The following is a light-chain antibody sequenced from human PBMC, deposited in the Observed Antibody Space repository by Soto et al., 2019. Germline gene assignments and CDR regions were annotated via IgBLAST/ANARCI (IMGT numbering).Light chain of an antibody. Sequence: DIQLAQSPSLLSASVGDSVTITCRAIHDISTYVAWYQQKRGKAPKLMIYEASTLQRGVPSRFSGSGSGTEFTLTISGLLPEDFATYHCQQLNTLPFTFGQGTRLEI. J-gene: IGKJ5*01. CDR1: HDISTY. CDR3: QQLNTLPFT. CDR2: EAS. V-gene: IGKV1-9*01.